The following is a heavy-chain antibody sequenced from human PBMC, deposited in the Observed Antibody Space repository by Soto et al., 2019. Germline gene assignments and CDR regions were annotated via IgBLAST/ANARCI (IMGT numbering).Heavy chain of an antibody. CDR2: IYHSGTT. V-gene: IGHV4-39*02. CDR1: GGSISSSSYF. Sequence: PSETLSLTCTVSGGSISSSSYFWGWIRQPPGKGLEWIGSIYHSGTTYYNPSLKGRVTIFADTSNNYFSLKLSSVTAADTAMYYCASYGTTVFGVVNNYWGQGTLVTVSS. J-gene: IGHJ4*02. CDR3: ASYGTTVFGVVNNY. D-gene: IGHD3-3*01.